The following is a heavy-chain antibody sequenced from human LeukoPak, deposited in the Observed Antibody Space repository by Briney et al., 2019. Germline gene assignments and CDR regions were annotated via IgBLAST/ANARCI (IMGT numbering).Heavy chain of an antibody. J-gene: IGHJ6*03. Sequence: GGSLRLPCTSSGITVSTHSMSWGRPAPGEGPELVANIKQDGSEKYYVDSVKGRFTISRDNAKNSLYLQMNSLRAEDTAVYYCAREGSDWNYYYYIDVWGKGTTVTISS. V-gene: IGHV3-7*01. CDR1: GITVSTHS. CDR2: IKQDGSEK. CDR3: AREGSDWNYYYYIDV. D-gene: IGHD6-19*01.